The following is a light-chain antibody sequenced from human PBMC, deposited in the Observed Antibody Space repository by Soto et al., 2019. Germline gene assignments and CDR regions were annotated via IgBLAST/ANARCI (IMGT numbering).Light chain of an antibody. J-gene: IGKJ1*01. CDR1: QSISSY. Sequence: DIQMTQSPSSLSASVGDRVTITCRASQSISSYLNWHQQKPGKAPKLLIYAASSLQSGVPSRFSGSGSGTDFTLTISSLQPEDFATYYCQQSYSTPSTVGQGTKVDSK. CDR2: AAS. CDR3: QQSYSTPST. V-gene: IGKV1-39*01.